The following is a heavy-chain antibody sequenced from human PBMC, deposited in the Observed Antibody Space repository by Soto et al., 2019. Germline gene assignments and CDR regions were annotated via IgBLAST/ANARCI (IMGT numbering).Heavy chain of an antibody. CDR2: VYRTGST. J-gene: IGHJ4*02. Sequence: SETLSLTCVVSGGSISSSYWWSWVRQPPGKGLEWIGEVYRTGSTNYNPSLESRLTMSVDKSKNQFSLKLSSVAAADTAVYYCARHTDIVSSTVYNWGQGILVTVSS. CDR1: GGSISSSYW. V-gene: IGHV4-4*02. CDR3: ARHTDIVSSTVYN. D-gene: IGHD5-12*01.